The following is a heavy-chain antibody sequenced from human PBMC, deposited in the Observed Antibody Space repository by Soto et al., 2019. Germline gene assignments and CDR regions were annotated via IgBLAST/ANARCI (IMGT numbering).Heavy chain of an antibody. CDR2: ISGYKGDT. D-gene: IGHD2-15*01. Sequence: VQSGAEVKKPGASVKVSCKASGDTFISSGISWVRQAPGQGLEWMGWISGYKGDTNYAQKFQGRVTLTTDTSTSTAYMELRSLTPDDTAIYYCARIEYCSGDNCYSAFDIWGQGTLVTVSS. CDR1: GDTFISSG. J-gene: IGHJ3*02. CDR3: ARIEYCSGDNCYSAFDI. V-gene: IGHV1-18*01.